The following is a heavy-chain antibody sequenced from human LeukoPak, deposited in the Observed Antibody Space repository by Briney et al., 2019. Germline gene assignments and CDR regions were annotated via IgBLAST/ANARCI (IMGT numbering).Heavy chain of an antibody. CDR3: ARLSGYGLHYYYYMDV. J-gene: IGHJ6*03. V-gene: IGHV4-39*07. CDR1: GASISSRYYD. Sequence: PSETLSLTCTVSGASISSRYYDWWGWIRQPPGKGLEWIGSISNHGNTYYKPSLRTRVTISVDTSKNQFSLKLSSVTAADTAVYYCARLSGYGLHYYYYMDVWGSGTTVTVSS. D-gene: IGHD5-12*01. CDR2: ISNHGNT.